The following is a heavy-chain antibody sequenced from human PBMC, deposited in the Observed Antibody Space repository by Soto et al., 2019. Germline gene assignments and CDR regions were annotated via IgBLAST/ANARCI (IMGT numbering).Heavy chain of an antibody. CDR2: IYPGDSDT. V-gene: IGHV5-51*01. CDR3: ARGGYCSSTSCPNPYYYGMDV. J-gene: IGHJ6*02. Sequence: GESLKISCKGSGYSFTSYWIGWVRQMPGKGLEWMGIIYPGDSDTRYSPSFQGQVTISADKSISTAYLQWSSLKPSDTAMYYCARGGYCSSTSCPNPYYYGMDVWGQGTTVTVSS. D-gene: IGHD2-2*01. CDR1: GYSFTSYW.